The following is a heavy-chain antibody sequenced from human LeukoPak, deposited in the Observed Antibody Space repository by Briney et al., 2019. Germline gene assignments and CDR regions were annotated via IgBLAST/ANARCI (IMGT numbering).Heavy chain of an antibody. Sequence: GESLKISCKSSGYSFTSYWIGWVRQMPGKGLEWMGIIYPDDSDTRYSPSFQGQVTISADKSISTAYLQWSSLKASDTAMYYCARHDSYYGSGTHFPDYWGQGTLVTVSS. CDR3: ARHDSYYGSGTHFPDY. CDR2: IYPDDSDT. V-gene: IGHV5-51*01. D-gene: IGHD3-10*01. CDR1: GYSFTSYW. J-gene: IGHJ4*02.